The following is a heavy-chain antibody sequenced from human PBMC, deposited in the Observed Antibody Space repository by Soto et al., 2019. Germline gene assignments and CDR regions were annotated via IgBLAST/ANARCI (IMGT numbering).Heavy chain of an antibody. CDR3: ARGIAARRADYYMDV. J-gene: IGHJ6*03. CDR2: IWYDGSNK. CDR1: GFTFSSYG. V-gene: IGHV3-33*08. D-gene: IGHD6-6*01. Sequence: GGSLRLSCAASGFTFSSYGMHWVRQAPGKGLEWVAVIWYDGSNKYYADSVKGRFTTSRDNSKNTLYLQMNSLRAEDTAVYYCARGIAARRADYYMDVWGKGTTVTVSS.